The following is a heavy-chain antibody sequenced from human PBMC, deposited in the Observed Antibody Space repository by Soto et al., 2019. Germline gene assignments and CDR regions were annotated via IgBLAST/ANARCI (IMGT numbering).Heavy chain of an antibody. D-gene: IGHD6-6*01. CDR1: GYTFTSYH. J-gene: IGHJ5*02. Sequence: QVQLVQSGAEVKKPGASVKVSCKGSGYTFTSYHINWVRQATGQGLEWMGWMNPNSGNTGYAQTLQGRVNMTWDTSIGTAYMELSSLRFEDTAMYYCARGHISSTKNWLDPWGQGTLVTVSS. V-gene: IGHV1-8*01. CDR2: MNPNSGNT. CDR3: ARGHISSTKNWLDP.